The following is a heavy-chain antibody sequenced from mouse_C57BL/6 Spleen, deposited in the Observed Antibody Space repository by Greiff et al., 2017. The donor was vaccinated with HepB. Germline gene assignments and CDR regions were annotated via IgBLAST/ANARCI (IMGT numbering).Heavy chain of an antibody. CDR1: GYAFSSSW. Sequence: VQLQQSGPELVKPGASVKISCKASGYAFSSSWMNWVKQRPGKGLEWIGRIYPGDGDTNYNGKFKGKATLTADKSSSTAYMQLSRLTSEDSAVYFCARMDWDRAYWGQGTLVTVSA. D-gene: IGHD4-1*01. V-gene: IGHV1-82*01. CDR3: ARMDWDRAY. J-gene: IGHJ3*01. CDR2: IYPGDGDT.